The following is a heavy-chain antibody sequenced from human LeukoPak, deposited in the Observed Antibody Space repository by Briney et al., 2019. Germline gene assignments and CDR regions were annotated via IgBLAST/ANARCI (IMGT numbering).Heavy chain of an antibody. D-gene: IGHD2-21*01. Sequence: GASVKVSCKASGGTFSSYAISWVRQAPGQGLEWMGGIIPIFGTANYAQKFQGRVTITADESTSTAYMELRSLRSDDTAVYYCARDHSGGYYGMDVWGQGTTVTVSS. CDR3: ARDHSGGYYGMDV. J-gene: IGHJ6*02. CDR2: IIPIFGTA. CDR1: GGTFSSYA. V-gene: IGHV1-69*13.